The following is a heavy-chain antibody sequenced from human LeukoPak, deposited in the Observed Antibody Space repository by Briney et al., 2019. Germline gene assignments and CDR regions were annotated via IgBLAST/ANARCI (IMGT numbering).Heavy chain of an antibody. CDR2: IYTSGST. D-gene: IGHD2-2*01. Sequence: SETLPLTCTVSGGSISSYYWSWIRQPAGKGLEWIGRIYTSGSTNYNPSLKSRVTMSVDTSKNQFSLKLSSVTAADTAVYYCARDRVHYCSSTSCYGGWWFDPWGQGTLVTVSS. J-gene: IGHJ5*02. V-gene: IGHV4-4*07. CDR3: ARDRVHYCSSTSCYGGWWFDP. CDR1: GGSISSYY.